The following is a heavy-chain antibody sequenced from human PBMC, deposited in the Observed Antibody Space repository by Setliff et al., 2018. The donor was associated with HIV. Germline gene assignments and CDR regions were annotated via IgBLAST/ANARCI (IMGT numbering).Heavy chain of an antibody. D-gene: IGHD3-22*01. Sequence: SVKVSCKASGVTFNYSFITWVRQAPGQGLEWMGGVVPTIHEATYAQKFQGRVTITADESATTVYMEMSGLTSEDTAIYYCARGADASGYFYREYCQHWGKGTLVTVSS. CDR2: VVPTIHEA. V-gene: IGHV1-69*13. CDR1: GVTFNYSF. CDR3: ARGADASGYFYREYCQH. J-gene: IGHJ1*01.